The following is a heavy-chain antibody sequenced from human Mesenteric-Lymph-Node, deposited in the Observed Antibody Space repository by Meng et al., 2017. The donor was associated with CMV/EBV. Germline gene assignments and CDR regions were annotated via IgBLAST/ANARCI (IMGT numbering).Heavy chain of an antibody. CDR1: GFTFSLHW. V-gene: IGHV3-7*01. CDR2: IKQDGSEK. D-gene: IGHD2-2*01. Sequence: GGSLRLSCAASGFTFSLHWMSWVRQAPGKGLEWVANIKQDGSEKYYVDSVKGRFTISRDNSKNTLYLQMNSLRAEDTAVYYCAKGYCSSISCSGGYWGQGTLVTVSS. J-gene: IGHJ4*02. CDR3: AKGYCSSISCSGGY.